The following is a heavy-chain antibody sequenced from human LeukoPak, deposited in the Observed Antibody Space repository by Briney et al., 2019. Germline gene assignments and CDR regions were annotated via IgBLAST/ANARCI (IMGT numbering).Heavy chain of an antibody. CDR2: IYYSGST. J-gene: IGHJ5*02. CDR1: GGSISSYY. CDR3: ARGMVVPAAKNWFDP. V-gene: IGHV4-59*12. Sequence: SETLSLTCTVSGGSISSYYWSWIRQPPGKGLEWIGYIYYSGSTNYNPSLKSRVTISVDTSKNQFSLKLSSVTAADTAVYYCARGMVVPAAKNWFDPWGQGTLVTVSS. D-gene: IGHD2-2*01.